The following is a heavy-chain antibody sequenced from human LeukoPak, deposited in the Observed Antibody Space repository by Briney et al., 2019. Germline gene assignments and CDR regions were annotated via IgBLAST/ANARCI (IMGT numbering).Heavy chain of an antibody. V-gene: IGHV4-30-2*01. D-gene: IGHD7-27*01. J-gene: IGHJ4*02. CDR2: IYPRGST. CDR1: GGSVSSGSYS. Sequence: SETLSLTCAVSGGSVSSGSYSWSWIRQPPGKGLEWIGYIYPRGSTYYNPSLKSRVILSLDKSANQFSLNLSSVTAADTAVYYCARFSPRAMGNYLDFWGQGTLVTVSS. CDR3: ARFSPRAMGNYLDF.